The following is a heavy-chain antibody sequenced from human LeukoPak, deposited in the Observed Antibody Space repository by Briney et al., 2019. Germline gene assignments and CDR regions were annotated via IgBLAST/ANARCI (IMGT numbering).Heavy chain of an antibody. J-gene: IGHJ5*02. Sequence: GGSLRLSCAASGFTFSSYVMSWVRQAPGKGPEWVSHINGDGSDTGYADSVKGRFTISRDNRKNTVYLQMNSLRAEDTAVYYCARDQLSYCDGDCPWGQGTLVTVSS. CDR1: GFTFSSYV. CDR3: ARDQLSYCDGDCP. D-gene: IGHD2-21*02. V-gene: IGHV3-74*01. CDR2: INGDGSDT.